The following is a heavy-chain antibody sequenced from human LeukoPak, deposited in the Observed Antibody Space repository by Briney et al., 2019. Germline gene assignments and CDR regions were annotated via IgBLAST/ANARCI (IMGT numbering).Heavy chain of an antibody. D-gene: IGHD4-23*01. J-gene: IGHJ4*02. CDR2: IYWNDDE. CDR1: GFSLSTSGVG. Sequence: SGPTLVKPTQTLTLTCTFSGFSLSTSGVGVGWIRQPPGKALEWLAIIYWNDDERHSPSLKSRLTVTEDTSKNQVVLTMTDMDPVDTATYYCAHRGNDYAGTGKSDYWGQGTLVTVSS. CDR3: AHRGNDYAGTGKSDY. V-gene: IGHV2-5*01.